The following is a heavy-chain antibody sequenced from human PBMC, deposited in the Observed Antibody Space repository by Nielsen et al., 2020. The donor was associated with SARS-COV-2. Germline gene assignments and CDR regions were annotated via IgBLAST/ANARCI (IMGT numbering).Heavy chain of an antibody. J-gene: IGHJ1*01. D-gene: IGHD6-19*01. CDR1: GFTFSSYG. CDR2: ISYDGSNK. V-gene: IGHV3-30*03. CDR3: ARDIAVAGTSEYFQH. Sequence: GGSLRLSCAASGFTFSSYGMHWVRQAPGKGLEWVAVISYDGSNKYYADSVKGRFTISRDNSKNTLYLQMNSLRAEDTAVYYCARDIAVAGTSEYFQHWGQGTLVTVSS.